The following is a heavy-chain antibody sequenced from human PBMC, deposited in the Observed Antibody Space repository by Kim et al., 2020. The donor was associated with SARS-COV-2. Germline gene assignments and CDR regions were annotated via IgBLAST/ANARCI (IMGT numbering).Heavy chain of an antibody. CDR3: ARCPLAIAAAGTPPGMDV. J-gene: IGHJ6*02. V-gene: IGHV4-39*01. D-gene: IGHD6-13*01. CDR2: IYYSGST. Sequence: SETLSLTCTVSGGSISSSSYYWGWIRQPPGKGLEWIGSIYYSGSTYYNPSLKSRVTISVDTSKNQFSLKLSSVTAADTAVYYCARCPLAIAAAGTPPGMDVWGQGTTVTVSS. CDR1: GGSISSSSYY.